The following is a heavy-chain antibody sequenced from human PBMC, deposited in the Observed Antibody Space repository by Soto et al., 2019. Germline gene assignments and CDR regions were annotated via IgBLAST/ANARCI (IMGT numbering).Heavy chain of an antibody. J-gene: IGHJ4*02. CDR1: GYTFTSYG. D-gene: IGHD3-22*01. V-gene: IGHV1-18*04. Sequence: GASVKVSCKASGYTFTSYGISWVRQAPGQGLEWMGWISAYNGNTNYAQKPQGRVTMTTDTSTSTAYMELRSLRSDDTAVYYCARQGTIYYYDSSGYYNDYWGQGTLVTVSS. CDR3: ARQGTIYYYDSSGYYNDY. CDR2: ISAYNGNT.